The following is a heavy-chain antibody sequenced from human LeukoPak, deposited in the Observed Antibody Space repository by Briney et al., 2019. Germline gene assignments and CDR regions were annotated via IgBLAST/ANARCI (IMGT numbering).Heavy chain of an antibody. J-gene: IGHJ4*02. CDR1: GFTFSSYA. V-gene: IGHV3-23*01. CDR2: ISGSGGST. CDR3: AKGGLSGSYGT. D-gene: IGHD1-26*01. Sequence: GGSLRLSCAASGFTFSSYAMSWARQAPGKGLEWVSAISGSGGSTYYADSVKGRFTISRDNSKNTLYLQMNSLRAEDTAVYYCAKGGLSGSYGTWGQGTLVTVSS.